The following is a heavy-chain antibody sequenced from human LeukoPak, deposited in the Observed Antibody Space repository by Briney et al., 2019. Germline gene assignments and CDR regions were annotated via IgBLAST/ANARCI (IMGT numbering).Heavy chain of an antibody. CDR2: INHSGST. Sequence: SETLSLTCAVYRGSFSGYYWSWIRQPPGKGLEWIGEINHSGSTNYNPSLKSRVTISVDASKNQFSLKLSSVTAADTAVYYCARSWLSTPYDAFDIWGQGTMVTVSS. V-gene: IGHV4-34*01. CDR1: RGSFSGYY. CDR3: ARSWLSTPYDAFDI. J-gene: IGHJ3*02. D-gene: IGHD3-22*01.